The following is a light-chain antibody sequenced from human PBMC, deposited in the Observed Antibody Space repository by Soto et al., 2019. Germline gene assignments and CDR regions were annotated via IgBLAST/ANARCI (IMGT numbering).Light chain of an antibody. V-gene: IGKV1-9*01. CDR3: QQINAYPIT. CDR1: QGIRSS. Sequence: IQLTQSPSSLSASVGDSVTITCRASQGIRSSLAWYQQKPGIAPKLLIYTASTLQSGVPSRFSGSGSGTDFTLTISSLQPKDFATYYCQQINAYPITFGQGTRLEI. CDR2: TAS. J-gene: IGKJ5*01.